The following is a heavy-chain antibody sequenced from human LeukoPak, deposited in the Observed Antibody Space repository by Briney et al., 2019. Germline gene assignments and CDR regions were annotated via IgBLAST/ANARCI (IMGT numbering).Heavy chain of an antibody. V-gene: IGHV3-30*02. Sequence: PGGSLRLSCAASGFTFSSYGMHWVRQAPGKGLEWVAFIRYDGSNEYYADSVKGRFAISRDNARNSLYLQMSSLRVEDTAVYYCAKDGWLESGRTPFYFDSWGQGTLVTVSS. CDR3: AKDGWLESGRTPFYFDS. CDR1: GFTFSSYG. CDR2: IRYDGSNE. J-gene: IGHJ4*02. D-gene: IGHD3-10*01.